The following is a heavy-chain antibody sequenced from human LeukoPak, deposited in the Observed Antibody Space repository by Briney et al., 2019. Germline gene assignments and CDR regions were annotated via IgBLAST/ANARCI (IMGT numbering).Heavy chain of an antibody. CDR1: GFTFSSYV. CDR2: ISDSGDST. V-gene: IGHV3-23*01. D-gene: IGHD1-26*01. CDR3: AKDLGATALDYFDY. J-gene: IGHJ4*02. Sequence: PGGSLRLSCAASGFTFSSYVMSWVRQAPGKGLEWVSSISDSGDSTYYADSVKGRFTISRDNSKNTLYLQMNSLRAEDTAIYYCAKDLGATALDYFDYWGQGTLVTVSS.